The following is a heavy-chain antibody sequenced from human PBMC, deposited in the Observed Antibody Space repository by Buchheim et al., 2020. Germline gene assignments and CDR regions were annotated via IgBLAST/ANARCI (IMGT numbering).Heavy chain of an antibody. Sequence: EVQLVESGGGLVQPGGSLRLSCGASGFTFTTYWMSWVRQAPGKGLEWLANIKQDGSEKYYVDSVKGRFTISRDNAKNSLYLQMNSLRAGDTAVYYCARRRGDHTHYYFDYWGQRTL. V-gene: IGHV3-7*01. CDR3: ARRRGDHTHYYFDY. J-gene: IGHJ4*02. D-gene: IGHD5-24*01. CDR1: GFTFTTYW. CDR2: IKQDGSEK.